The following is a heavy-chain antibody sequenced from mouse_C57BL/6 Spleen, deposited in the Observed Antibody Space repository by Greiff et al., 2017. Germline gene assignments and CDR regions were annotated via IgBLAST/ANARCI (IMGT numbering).Heavy chain of an antibody. D-gene: IGHD1-1*01. V-gene: IGHV1-78*01. Sequence: QVQLKQSDAELVKPGASVKISCKVSGYTFTDHTIHWMKQRPEQGLAWIGYIYPRDGSTKYTEKFKGKATLTADKSSSTASMQLNSLTSEDSAVYVCARDYYGSSYVWAMDYWGQGTSVTVAS. CDR1: GYTFTDHT. J-gene: IGHJ4*01. CDR2: IYPRDGST. CDR3: ARDYYGSSYVWAMDY.